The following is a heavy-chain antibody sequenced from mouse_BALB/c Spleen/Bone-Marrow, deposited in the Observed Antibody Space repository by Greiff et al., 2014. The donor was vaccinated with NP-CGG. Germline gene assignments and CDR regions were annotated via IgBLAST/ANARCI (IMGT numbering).Heavy chain of an antibody. J-gene: IGHJ4*01. Sequence: VHLVESGAELAKPGASVKMSCKASGYTFTSYWMYWIKQRPGQGLEWIGYINPSTGYTEYNQKFKDKATLTADKSSNTAYMQLSSLTSEDSAVYYCARKGYGNYHYYAMDYWGQGTSVTVSS. CDR2: INPSTGYT. CDR3: ARKGYGNYHYYAMDY. CDR1: GYTFTSYW. D-gene: IGHD2-1*01. V-gene: IGHV1-7*01.